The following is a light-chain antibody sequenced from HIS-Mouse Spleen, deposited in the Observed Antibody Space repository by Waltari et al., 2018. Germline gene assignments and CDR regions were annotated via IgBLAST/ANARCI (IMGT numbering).Light chain of an antibody. CDR2: QDS. CDR3: QAWDSSTVV. J-gene: IGLJ2*01. CDR1: KLGDKY. V-gene: IGLV3-1*01. Sequence: SYELTQPPSVSVSPGQTASITCSGDKLGDKYACWYQQKPGQSPVLVIYQDSKRPSGIPERVAGSKSGNTATLTISGTQAMDEADYYCQAWDSSTVVFGGGTKLTVL.